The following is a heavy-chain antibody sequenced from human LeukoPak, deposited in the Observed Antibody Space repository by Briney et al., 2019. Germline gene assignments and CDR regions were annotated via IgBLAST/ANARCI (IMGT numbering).Heavy chain of an antibody. CDR3: VLDHDAFDI. J-gene: IGHJ3*02. Sequence: GSSVKVSCKASGGTFSSYAISWVRQATGQGLEWMGWMNPNSGNTGYAQKFQGRVTMTRNTSISTAYMELSSLRSEDTAVYYCVLDHDAFDIWGQGTMVTVSS. D-gene: IGHD3-9*01. CDR1: GGTFSSYA. CDR2: MNPNSGNT. V-gene: IGHV1-8*02.